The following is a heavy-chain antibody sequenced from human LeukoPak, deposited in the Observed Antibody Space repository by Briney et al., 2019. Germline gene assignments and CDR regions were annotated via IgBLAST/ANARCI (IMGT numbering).Heavy chain of an antibody. CDR2: IYYSEST. J-gene: IGHJ4*02. CDR1: GGSISSYY. V-gene: IGHV4-59*01. CDR3: ARGRCRNSGCRPYFDY. D-gene: IGHD3-22*01. Sequence: SETLSPTCTVSGGSISSYYWSWTRQPAGKGLEWIGYIYYSESTNYNPSLKSRVTISTDTSKSQFSLNLRSVTAEDTGIYYCARGRCRNSGCRPYFDYWGQGTQVTVSS.